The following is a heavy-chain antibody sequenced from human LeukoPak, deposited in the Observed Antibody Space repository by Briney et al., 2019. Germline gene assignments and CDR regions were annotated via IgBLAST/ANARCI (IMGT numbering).Heavy chain of an antibody. Sequence: GGSLRLSCAASGFTFSSYAMSWVRQAPGKWLEWVSAISGSGGSTYYADAVKGRFTISIENSKNKLYLQMNSRRAEDTAVYSSAKDATVTTLYYFDYWGKGTLVTVSS. D-gene: IGHD4-17*01. CDR1: GFTFSSYA. CDR3: AKDATVTTLYYFDY. CDR2: ISGSGGST. J-gene: IGHJ4*02. V-gene: IGHV3-23*01.